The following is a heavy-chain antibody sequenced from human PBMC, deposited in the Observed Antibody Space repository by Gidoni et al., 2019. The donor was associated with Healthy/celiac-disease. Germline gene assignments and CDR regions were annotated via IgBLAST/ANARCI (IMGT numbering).Heavy chain of an antibody. D-gene: IGHD5-12*01. CDR1: GFTFDDYA. V-gene: IGHV3-9*01. CDR3: AKGLHVEMATGYFDY. Sequence: EVQLVESVGGLVQPGRSLRLSCAASGFTFDDYAMHWFRQAPGKGLEWVSGISWNSGSIGYADSVKGRFTISRDNAKNSLYLQMNSLRAEDTALYYCAKGLHVEMATGYFDYWGQGTLVTVSS. CDR2: ISWNSGSI. J-gene: IGHJ4*02.